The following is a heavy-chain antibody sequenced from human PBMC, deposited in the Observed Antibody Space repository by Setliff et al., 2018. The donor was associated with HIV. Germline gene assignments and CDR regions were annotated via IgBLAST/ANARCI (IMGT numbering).Heavy chain of an antibody. CDR1: GDSISSGGYY. D-gene: IGHD3-16*02. Sequence: PSETLSLTCTVSGDSISSGGYYWSWIRQLPGKGLEWIGYIYYSGATYYNPSLKSRVTISLDTSKSQFSLKLSSVTAADTAVYYCARYYVWGSYRYIDYWGQGTLVTVSS. CDR2: IYYSGAT. J-gene: IGHJ4*02. CDR3: ARYYVWGSYRYIDY. V-gene: IGHV4-31*03.